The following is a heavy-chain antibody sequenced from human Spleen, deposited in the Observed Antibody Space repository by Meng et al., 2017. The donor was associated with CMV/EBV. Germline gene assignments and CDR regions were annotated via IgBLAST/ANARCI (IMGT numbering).Heavy chain of an antibody. V-gene: IGHV1-2*02. J-gene: IGHJ4*02. CDR1: GYTFRDYY. D-gene: IGHD2-15*01. CDR3: ARGGRGSGSYLGY. CDR2: INPNSAGT. Sequence: ASVKVSCKASGYTFRDYYIHWVRQAPGQGLEWMGWINPNSAGTNYAQKFQGRVTMTRDTSINTAYMELNSLRFDGTAVYYCARGGRGSGSYLGYWGQGTLVTVSS.